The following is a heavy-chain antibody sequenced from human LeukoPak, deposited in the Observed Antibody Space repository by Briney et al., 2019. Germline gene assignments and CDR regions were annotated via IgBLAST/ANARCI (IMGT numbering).Heavy chain of an antibody. CDR3: ARAYSSGWDY. Sequence: GGSLRLSCAASGFTFSSYSMSWVRQAPGKGLEWVGRIKGKTDGGTTDYAAPVKGRFTILRDDSKDTLYLQMNSLKTEDTAVYYCARAYSSGWDYWGQGTLVTVSS. D-gene: IGHD6-19*01. CDR2: IKGKTDGGTT. J-gene: IGHJ4*02. V-gene: IGHV3-15*01. CDR1: GFTFSSYS.